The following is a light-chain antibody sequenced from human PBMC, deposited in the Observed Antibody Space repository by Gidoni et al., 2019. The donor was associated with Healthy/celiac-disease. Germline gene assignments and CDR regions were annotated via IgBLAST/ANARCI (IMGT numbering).Light chain of an antibody. CDR3: RQALQTPRT. J-gene: IGKJ1*01. CDR2: LGS. Sequence: DIVMTQSPLSLPVTPGEPASISCRSSPSLLHSNGYNYLDWYLQKPGQSPQLLIYLGSNRASGVPDRFSGSGSGTDFTLKISRVEAEDVGVYYCRQALQTPRTFXQXTKVEIK. V-gene: IGKV2-28*01. CDR1: PSLLHSNGYNY.